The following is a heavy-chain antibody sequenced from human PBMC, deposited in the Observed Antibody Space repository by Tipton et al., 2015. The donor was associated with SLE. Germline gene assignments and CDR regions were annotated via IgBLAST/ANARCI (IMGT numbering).Heavy chain of an antibody. D-gene: IGHD1-26*01. Sequence: TLSLTCTVSGGSISSGGYYWSWIRQPPGKGLELIGNIYTSGSTNLNPSLKSRVTISADPSKNQFSLRLSSVTAADTAVYYCARGGGSYYDYWGQGTLVTVSS. CDR2: IYTSGST. V-gene: IGHV4-61*09. CDR3: ARGGGSYYDY. CDR1: GGSISSGGYY. J-gene: IGHJ4*02.